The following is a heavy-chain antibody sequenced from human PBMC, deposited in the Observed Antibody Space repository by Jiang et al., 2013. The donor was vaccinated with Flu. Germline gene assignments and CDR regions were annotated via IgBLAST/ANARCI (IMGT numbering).Heavy chain of an antibody. CDR3: ARAYDFWSGYSTYYYGMDV. CDR1: GGTFSSYA. CDR2: IIPIFGTT. J-gene: IGHJ6*02. D-gene: IGHD3-3*01. V-gene: IGHV1-69*01. Sequence: SGAEVKKPGSSVKVSCKASGGTFSSYAISWVRQAPGQGLEWMGGIIPIFGTTNYAQKFQGRVTITADESTSTAYMELSSLRSEDTAVYYCARAYDFWSGYSTYYYGMDVWGQGTTVTVSS.